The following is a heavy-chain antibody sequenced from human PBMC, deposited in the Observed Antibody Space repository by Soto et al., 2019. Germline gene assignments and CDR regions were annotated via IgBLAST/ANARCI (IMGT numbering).Heavy chain of an antibody. CDR2: ISSDGSNE. Sequence: WGSLRLSCADSGFPFTNYGIHWVPQTPGEGLEWVAVISSDGSNEYYADSVKGRFTISRDNSKDTLYLQMNSLRPEDTAIYYCAKDRVTTITRPYMDVWGKGTTVTVSS. CDR1: GFPFTNYG. D-gene: IGHD3-22*01. V-gene: IGHV3-30*18. CDR3: AKDRVTTITRPYMDV. J-gene: IGHJ6*03.